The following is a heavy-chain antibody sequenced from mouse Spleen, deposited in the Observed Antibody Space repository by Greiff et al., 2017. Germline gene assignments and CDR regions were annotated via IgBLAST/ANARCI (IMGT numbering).Heavy chain of an antibody. V-gene: IGHV1-75*01. Sequence: VQLQQSGPELVKPGASVKISCKASGYTFTDYYINWVKQRPGQGLEWIGWIFPGSGSTYYNEKFKGKATLTVDKSSSTAYMLLSSLTSEDSAVYFCARPAYYRSLGRGFAYWGQGTLVTVSA. CDR3: ARPAYYRSLGRGFAY. J-gene: IGHJ3*01. D-gene: IGHD2-14*01. CDR1: GYTFTDYY. CDR2: IFPGSGST.